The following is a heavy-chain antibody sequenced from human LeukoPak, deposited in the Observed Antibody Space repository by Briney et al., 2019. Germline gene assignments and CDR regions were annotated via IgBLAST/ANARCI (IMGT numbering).Heavy chain of an antibody. CDR3: ATSRGSWPDYFDY. J-gene: IGHJ4*02. CDR1: GFTFSSYE. CDR2: ISASGSTI. D-gene: IGHD6-13*01. Sequence: GGSLRLSCAASGFTFSSYEMNWVRQAPGKGLDWVSYISASGSTIYYADSVKGRFTISRDNAKNSLYLQMNSLRAEDTAVYYCATSRGSWPDYFDYWGQGTLVTVSS. V-gene: IGHV3-48*03.